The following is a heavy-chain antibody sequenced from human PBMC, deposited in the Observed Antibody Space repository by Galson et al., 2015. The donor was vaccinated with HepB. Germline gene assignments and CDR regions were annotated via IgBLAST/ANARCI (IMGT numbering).Heavy chain of an antibody. J-gene: IGHJ4*02. V-gene: IGHV3-53*01. D-gene: IGHD2/OR15-2a*01. CDR1: GFTVNNNY. CDR3: ARADYSGGKKYFFTH. CDR2: IYSGGNT. Sequence: SLRLSCAASGFTVNNNYMSWVRQAPGKGLEWVSVIYSGGNTYYADSVKGRFTISRDNSENTLYLQMNSLRAEDTAVYYCARADYSGGKKYFFTHWGQGTLITVSS.